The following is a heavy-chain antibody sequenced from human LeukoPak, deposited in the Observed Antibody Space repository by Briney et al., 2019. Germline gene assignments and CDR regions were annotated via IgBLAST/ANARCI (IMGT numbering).Heavy chain of an antibody. CDR2: ISGSGGST. CDR3: AKLAQQWLVFDY. Sequence: LSGGSLRLSCAASGFTFSSYAMSWVRQAPGKGLEWVSAISGSGGSTYYADSVKGRFTISRDNSKNTLYLQMNSLRAEDTAVYYCAKLAQQWLVFDYWGQGTLVTVSS. D-gene: IGHD6-19*01. CDR1: GFTFSSYA. V-gene: IGHV3-23*01. J-gene: IGHJ4*02.